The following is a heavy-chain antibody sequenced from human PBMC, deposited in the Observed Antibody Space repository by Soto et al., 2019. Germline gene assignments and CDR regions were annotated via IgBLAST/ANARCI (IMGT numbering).Heavy chain of an antibody. V-gene: IGHV1-46*01. CDR1: GYTFTSYY. CDR2: INPSGGST. Sequence: ASVKVSCKASGYTFTSYYMHWVRQAPGQGLEWMGIINPSGGSTSYAQKFQGRVTMTRDTSTSTVYMELSSLRSEDTAVYYCAKDLVGYDILTGYCENPHFDYWGQGTLVTVSS. D-gene: IGHD3-9*01. J-gene: IGHJ4*02. CDR3: AKDLVGYDILTGYCENPHFDY.